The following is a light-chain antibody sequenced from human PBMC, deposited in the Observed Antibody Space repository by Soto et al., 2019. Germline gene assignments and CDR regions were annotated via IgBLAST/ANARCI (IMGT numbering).Light chain of an antibody. Sequence: DIQMTQSPSTLSASVGDRVTITCRASQSISSWLAWYQQKPGKAPKLLTYDASSLESGVPSRFSGSGSGTEFTLTISSLQPDDFATYYCQQYNSYSLTFGGGTKVEIK. CDR1: QSISSW. CDR3: QQYNSYSLT. CDR2: DAS. V-gene: IGKV1-5*01. J-gene: IGKJ4*01.